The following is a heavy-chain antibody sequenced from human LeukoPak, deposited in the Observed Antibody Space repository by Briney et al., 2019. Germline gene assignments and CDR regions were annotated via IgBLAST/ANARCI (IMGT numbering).Heavy chain of an antibody. Sequence: GGSLRLSCAASGFTFSSYSMNWVRQAPGKGLEWVSSISSSSSYIYYADSVKGRFTISRDNAKNSLYLQMNSLRAEDTAVYYCAGVRGVTYYYYMDVWGKGTTVTISS. V-gene: IGHV3-21*01. CDR3: AGVRGVTYYYYMDV. CDR2: ISSSSSYI. CDR1: GFTFSSYS. D-gene: IGHD3-10*01. J-gene: IGHJ6*03.